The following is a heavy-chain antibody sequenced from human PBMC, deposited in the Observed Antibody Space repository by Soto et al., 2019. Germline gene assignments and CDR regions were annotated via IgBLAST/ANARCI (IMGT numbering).Heavy chain of an antibody. CDR2: ISYDGSNK. D-gene: IGHD3-3*01. Sequence: GGSLRLSCAASGFTFSSYGVHWVRQAPGKGLEWVAVISYDGSNKYYADSVKGRFTISRDNSKNTLYLQMNSLRAEDTAVYYCAKDSGGDGELRFLEWLPPPHYYYYYGMDVWGQATTVTVSS. CDR3: AKDSGGDGELRFLEWLPPPHYYYYYGMDV. CDR1: GFTFSSYG. V-gene: IGHV3-30*18. J-gene: IGHJ6*02.